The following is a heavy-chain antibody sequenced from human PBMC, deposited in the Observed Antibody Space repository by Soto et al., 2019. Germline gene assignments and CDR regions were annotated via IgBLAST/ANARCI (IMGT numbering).Heavy chain of an antibody. V-gene: IGHV1-69*06. D-gene: IGHD3-10*01. CDR2: IIPIFDTP. CDR3: ATHGATTMARGAMKHYYYVMDV. J-gene: IGHJ6*02. Sequence: QVQLVQSGAEAGKPGSSVKVSCRASGGIFSSFTISWVPQAPGQGLEWLGGIIPIFDTPTYAQNFQGRVTITADKSTNTVYMELSSLRSEDTAVYYCATHGATTMARGAMKHYYYVMDVWGQGTTVTVSS. CDR1: GGIFSSFT.